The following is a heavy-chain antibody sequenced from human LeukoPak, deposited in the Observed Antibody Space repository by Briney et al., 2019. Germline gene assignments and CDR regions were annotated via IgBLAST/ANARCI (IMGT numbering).Heavy chain of an antibody. V-gene: IGHV4-30-2*03. Sequence: PSQTLSLTCTVSGGSISSGGYYWSWIRQPPGKGLEWIGSIYYSGSTYYNPSLKSRVTISVDTSKNQFSLKLSSVTAADTAVYYCARLGYCSSTSCDRGAFDYWGQGTLVTVSS. CDR2: IYYSGST. J-gene: IGHJ4*02. CDR3: ARLGYCSSTSCDRGAFDY. D-gene: IGHD2-2*02. CDR1: GGSISSGGYY.